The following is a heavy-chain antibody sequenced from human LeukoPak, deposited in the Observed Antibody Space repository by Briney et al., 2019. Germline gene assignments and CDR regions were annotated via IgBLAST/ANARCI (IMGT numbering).Heavy chain of an antibody. D-gene: IGHD3-3*01. CDR2: IYTSGST. CDR1: GGSISSYY. V-gene: IGHV4-4*07. Sequence: PSETLSLTCTVSGGSISSYYWSWIRQPAGKGLEWIGRIYTSGSTNYNPSLKSRVTMSVDTSKNQFSLKLSSVTAADTAVYYCARDGNDFWSGYYTDWGQGTLVTVSS. CDR3: ARDGNDFWSGYYTD. J-gene: IGHJ4*02.